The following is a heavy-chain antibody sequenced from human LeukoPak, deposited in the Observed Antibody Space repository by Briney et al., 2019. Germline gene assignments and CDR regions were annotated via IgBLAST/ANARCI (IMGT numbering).Heavy chain of an antibody. CDR1: GFTFSSYA. CDR2: ISYDGSNK. Sequence: GGSLRLSCAASGFTFSSYAMHGVRQAPGKGLEWVAVISYDGSNKYYADSVKGRITISRDNSKNTLYLQMNSLRAEDTAVYYCARDQEFYGGNSAPYYYYYYGMDVWGQGTTVTVSS. CDR3: ARDQEFYGGNSAPYYYYYYGMDV. J-gene: IGHJ6*02. D-gene: IGHD4-23*01. V-gene: IGHV3-30*04.